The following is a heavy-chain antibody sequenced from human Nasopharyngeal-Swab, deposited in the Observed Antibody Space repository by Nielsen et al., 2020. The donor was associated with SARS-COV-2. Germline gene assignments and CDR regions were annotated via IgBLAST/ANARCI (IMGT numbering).Heavy chain of an antibody. CDR3: ASGITGAAFDI. J-gene: IGHJ3*02. D-gene: IGHD1-14*01. CDR1: LGIFTSYP. V-gene: IGHV1-69*02. CDR2: IIPILGIA. Sequence: SVKVPCKASLGIFTSYPISSVRPPPRQGLEWMCRIIPILGIAHYAQKLQVRVTITADKSTSTAYMELSSLRSEDTAVYYCASGITGAAFDIWSQGTMVTVSS.